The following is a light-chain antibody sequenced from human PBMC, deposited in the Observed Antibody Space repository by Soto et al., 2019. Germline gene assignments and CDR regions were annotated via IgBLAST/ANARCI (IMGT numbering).Light chain of an antibody. J-gene: IGLJ2*01. Sequence: QSVLTQPASVSGSPGQSITLSCTGTSSDVAGYNYVSWYQQHPGKAPKLMIYDVSNRPSGVSNRFSGAKSGNTASLTISGLQAEDEADYYCSSYTSSSTLMVFGGGTKVTVL. CDR3: SSYTSSSTLMV. CDR1: SSDVAGYNY. V-gene: IGLV2-14*01. CDR2: DVS.